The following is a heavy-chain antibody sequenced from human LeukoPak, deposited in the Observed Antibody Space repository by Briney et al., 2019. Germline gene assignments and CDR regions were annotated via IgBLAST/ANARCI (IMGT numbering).Heavy chain of an antibody. D-gene: IGHD1-26*01. Sequence: ASVKVSCKASGYTFTGYYMHWVRQAPGQGLEWMGWINPNSGGTNYAQKFQSWVTMTRDTSISTAYMELSRLRSDDAAVYYCARDLGATRAFDIWGQGTMVTVSS. J-gene: IGHJ3*02. CDR2: INPNSGGT. CDR3: ARDLGATRAFDI. V-gene: IGHV1-2*04. CDR1: GYTFTGYY.